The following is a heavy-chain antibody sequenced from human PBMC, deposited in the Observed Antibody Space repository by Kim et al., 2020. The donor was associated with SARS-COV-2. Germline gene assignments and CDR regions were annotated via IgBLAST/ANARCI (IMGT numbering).Heavy chain of an antibody. D-gene: IGHD6-13*01. CDR3: AGQAAALGWYFDL. J-gene: IGHJ2*01. CDR2: IYYSGST. Sequence: SETLSLTCTVSGGSISSSSYYWGWIRQPPGKGLEWIGSIYYSGSTYYNPSLKSRVTISVDTSKNQFSLKLSSVTAADTAVYYCAGQAAALGWYFDLWGRGTLVTVSS. CDR1: GGSISSSSYY. V-gene: IGHV4-39*01.